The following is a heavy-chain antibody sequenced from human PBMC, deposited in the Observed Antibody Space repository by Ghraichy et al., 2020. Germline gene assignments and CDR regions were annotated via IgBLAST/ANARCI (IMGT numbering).Heavy chain of an antibody. J-gene: IGHJ4*02. CDR2: VYIDESSA. CDR3: ASSAVTSYYGTALDY. CDR1: GFTFTDYW. D-gene: IGHD1-26*01. Sequence: GGSLRLSCAASGFTFTDYWMHWVRQAPGKGLVWVSRVYIDESSATYADSVKGRFTISRDNAKNTLFLQMNSLRVDDTAIYYCASSAVTSYYGTALDYWGQGILVTVSS. V-gene: IGHV3-74*01.